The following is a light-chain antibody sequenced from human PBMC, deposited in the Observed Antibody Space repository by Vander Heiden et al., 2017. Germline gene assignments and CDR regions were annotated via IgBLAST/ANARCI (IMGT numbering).Light chain of an antibody. J-gene: IGLJ2*01. CDR1: RCTIGHHY. CDR3: GTWDSSLSAVV. CDR2: ENN. V-gene: IGLV1-51*01. Sequence: QSVLTQPPSVSAAPGQKVTISCFGSRCTIGHHYVSWCHQLPGTAPKLLISENNKRPSGIPDRVSGSKSGTAATLGITGLQTGDEADYYCGTWDSSLSAVVFGGGTKLTVL.